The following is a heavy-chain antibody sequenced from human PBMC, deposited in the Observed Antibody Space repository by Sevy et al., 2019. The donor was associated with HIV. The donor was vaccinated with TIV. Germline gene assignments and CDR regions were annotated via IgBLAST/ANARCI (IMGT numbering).Heavy chain of an antibody. CDR2: IYYSGST. CDR1: GGSISSSSYY. CDR3: ARHRASITIFGVVHDAFDI. V-gene: IGHV4-39*01. Sequence: SETLSLTCTVSGGSISSSSYYWGGIRQPPGKGLEWIGSIYYSGSTYYNPSLKSRVTISVDTSKNQFSLKLSSVTAADTAVYYCARHRASITIFGVVHDAFDIWGQGTMVTVS. D-gene: IGHD3-3*01. J-gene: IGHJ3*02.